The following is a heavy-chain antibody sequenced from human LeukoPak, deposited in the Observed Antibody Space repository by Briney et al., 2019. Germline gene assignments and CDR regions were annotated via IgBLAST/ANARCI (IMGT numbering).Heavy chain of an antibody. CDR3: AKGRIVDTAYIA. D-gene: IGHD5-18*01. CDR1: EFTFSSYA. V-gene: IGHV3-23*01. CDR2: ISGSGGST. Sequence: PGGSLRLSCAASEFTFSSYAKRWVRQAPGKGLEWVSAISGSGGSTYYADSVKGRFTISRDNSKNTLYLHMNSLRAEDTAVYYCAKGRIVDTAYIAWGQGTLVTVSS. J-gene: IGHJ4*02.